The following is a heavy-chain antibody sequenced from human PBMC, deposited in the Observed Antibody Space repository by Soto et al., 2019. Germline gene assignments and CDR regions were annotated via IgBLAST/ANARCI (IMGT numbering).Heavy chain of an antibody. CDR2: IIPIFGTA. CDR3: ARDTVVVPAATYNWFDP. D-gene: IGHD2-2*01. V-gene: IGHV1-69*01. CDR1: GGTFSSYA. Sequence: QVQLVQSGAEVQKPGSSVKVSCKASGGTFSSYAISWVRQAPGQGLEWMGGIIPIFGTANYAQKFQGRVTITADESTSTAYMELSSLRSEDTAVYYCARDTVVVPAATYNWFDPWGQGTLVTVSS. J-gene: IGHJ5*02.